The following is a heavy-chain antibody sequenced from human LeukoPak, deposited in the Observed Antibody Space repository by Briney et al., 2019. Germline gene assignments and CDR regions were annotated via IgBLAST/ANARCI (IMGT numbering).Heavy chain of an antibody. CDR3: ASDDLGIAAAGSGDYYYGMDV. J-gene: IGHJ6*02. V-gene: IGHV4-34*01. CDR1: GGSFSGYY. D-gene: IGHD6-13*01. CDR2: INHSGSI. Sequence: PSETLSLTCAVYGGSFSGYYWSWIRQPPGKGLEWIGEINHSGSINYNPSLKSRVTISVDTSKNQFSLKLSSVTAADTAVYYCASDDLGIAAAGSGDYYYGMDVWGQGTTVTVSS.